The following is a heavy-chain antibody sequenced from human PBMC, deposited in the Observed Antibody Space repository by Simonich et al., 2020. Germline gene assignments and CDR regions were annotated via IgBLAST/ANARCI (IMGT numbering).Heavy chain of an antibody. Sequence: EVQLVESGGGLVKPGGSLRLSCAASGFTFSSYSMNWVRQAPGKGLEWVSSISSSSSYIYYADSVKCRFTIPRDNAKNSLYLQMNSLRAEDTAVYYCAGGVYCSSTSCSTYYYYGMDVWGQGTTVTVSS. V-gene: IGHV3-21*01. J-gene: IGHJ6*02. D-gene: IGHD2-2*01. CDR2: ISSSSSYI. CDR1: GFTFSSYS. CDR3: AGGVYCSSTSCSTYYYYGMDV.